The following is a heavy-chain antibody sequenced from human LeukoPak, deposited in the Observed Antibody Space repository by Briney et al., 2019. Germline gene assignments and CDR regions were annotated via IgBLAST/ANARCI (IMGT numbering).Heavy chain of an antibody. CDR2: IIPIFGTA. CDR3: AREGIVGATGTLGV. CDR1: GGTFSSHA. J-gene: IGHJ4*02. V-gene: IGHV1-69*05. D-gene: IGHD1-26*01. Sequence: SVKVSCKASGGTFSSHAISWVRQAPGQGLEWMGGIIPIFGTANYAQKFQGRVTMTTDTSTSTAYMELRSLRSDDTAVYYCAREGIVGATGTLGVWGQGTLVTVSS.